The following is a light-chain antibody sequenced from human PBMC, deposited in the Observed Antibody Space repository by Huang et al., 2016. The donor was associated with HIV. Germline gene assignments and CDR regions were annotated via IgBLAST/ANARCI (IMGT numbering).Light chain of an antibody. CDR1: RSVSTN. Sequence: EIVMTQSPATLSVSPGQRVTLSCRANRSVSTNLAWYQQRHGQAPRLLIYGSSTRAPGNPARLSGSGFGTDFSLTISSLQSEDFALYYCHQYNNWLLSFGGGTRV. V-gene: IGKV3-15*01. J-gene: IGKJ4*01. CDR2: GSS. CDR3: HQYNNWLLS.